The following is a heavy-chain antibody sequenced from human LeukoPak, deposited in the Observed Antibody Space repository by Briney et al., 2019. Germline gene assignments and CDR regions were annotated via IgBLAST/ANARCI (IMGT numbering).Heavy chain of an antibody. D-gene: IGHD5-12*01. Sequence: PGGSLRLSCVASGFTFSSYAMSWVRQAPGKGLEWVSAMSGSGTTYYADSVKGRFTISRDNAKNSLYLQMNSLRAEDTAVYYCASKIDILDIWGQGTMVTVSS. CDR3: ASKIDILDI. CDR2: MSGSGTT. V-gene: IGHV3-23*01. CDR1: GFTFSSYA. J-gene: IGHJ3*02.